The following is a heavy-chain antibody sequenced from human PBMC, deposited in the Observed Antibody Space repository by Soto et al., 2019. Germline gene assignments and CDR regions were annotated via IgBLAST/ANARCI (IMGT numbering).Heavy chain of an antibody. D-gene: IGHD2-15*01. CDR3: ARPRYPGRGYYGMDV. CDR1: GYSFTSYW. V-gene: IGHV5-51*01. J-gene: IGHJ6*02. CDR2: IYPGDSDT. Sequence: HGEYLKISCKGSGYSFTSYWIGWVRQMPGKGLECMGIIYPGDSDTRYSPSFQGQVTISADKSISTAYLQWSSLKASDTAMYYCARPRYPGRGYYGMDVWGQGTTVTVSS.